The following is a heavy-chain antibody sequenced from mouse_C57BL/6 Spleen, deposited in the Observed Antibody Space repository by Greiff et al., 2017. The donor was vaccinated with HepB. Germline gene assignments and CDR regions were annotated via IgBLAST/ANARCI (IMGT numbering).Heavy chain of an antibody. Sequence: VQLKQSGPELVKPGASVKISCKASGYTFTDYYMNWVKQSHGKSLEWIGDINPNNGGTSYNQKFKGKATLTVDKSSSTAYMELRSLTSEDSAVYYCARSRVVFDYWGQGTTLTVSS. V-gene: IGHV1-26*01. CDR2: INPNNGGT. CDR1: GYTFTDYY. D-gene: IGHD1-1*01. CDR3: ARSRVVFDY. J-gene: IGHJ2*01.